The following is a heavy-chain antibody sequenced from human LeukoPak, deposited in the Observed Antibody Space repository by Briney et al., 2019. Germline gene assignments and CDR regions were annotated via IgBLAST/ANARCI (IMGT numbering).Heavy chain of an antibody. V-gene: IGHV3-33*08. J-gene: IGHJ4*02. CDR2: IWYDGSNI. Sequence: GGSLRLSCAASGFTFSSYSMNWVRQAPGKGLEWVAVIWYDGSNIYYSDSVKGRFTISRDNSKNTLYLQMNSLRDEDTAVYYCARDWYFDYWGQGTLVTVSS. CDR3: ARDWYFDY. CDR1: GFTFSSYS.